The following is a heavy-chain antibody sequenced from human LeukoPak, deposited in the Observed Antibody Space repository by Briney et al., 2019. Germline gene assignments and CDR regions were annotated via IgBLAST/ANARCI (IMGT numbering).Heavy chain of an antibody. CDR2: INPNSGGT. Sequence: ASVKVSCKASGYTFTGYYIHWVRQAPGQGLEGVGRINPNSGGTNSAQKFQGRVTMTWDTSVNTAYLELGSLRSDDTAVYYCARLDGTGRSQIMIDYWGQGTLVTVSS. D-gene: IGHD1-14*01. CDR1: GYTFTGYY. V-gene: IGHV1-2*06. J-gene: IGHJ4*02. CDR3: ARLDGTGRSQIMIDY.